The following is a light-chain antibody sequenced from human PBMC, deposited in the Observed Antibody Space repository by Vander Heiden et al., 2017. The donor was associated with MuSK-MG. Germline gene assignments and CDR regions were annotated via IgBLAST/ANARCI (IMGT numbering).Light chain of an antibody. Sequence: DIQLTTSPSSLSASVGDRGTFTCRASQSIVSYLNWYQQRPGKAPKLLIYGAYSLESGVPSRFSGSGSGTDFTLTISSLQPEDFATYYCQQSYSTPLTFGGGTKVEIK. J-gene: IGKJ4*01. CDR2: GAY. CDR1: QSIVSY. CDR3: QQSYSTPLT. V-gene: IGKV1-39*01.